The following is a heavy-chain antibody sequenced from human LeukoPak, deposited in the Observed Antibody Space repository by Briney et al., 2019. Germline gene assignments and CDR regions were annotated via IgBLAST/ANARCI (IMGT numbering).Heavy chain of an antibody. V-gene: IGHV1-69*04. J-gene: IGHJ5*02. CDR1: GGTFSSYA. Sequence: ASVKVSCKASGGTFSSYAISWVRQAPGQGLEWMGRIIPILGIANYAQKFQGRVTITADRSTSTAYMELSSLRSEDTAVYYCARDGSSGYHLGNWFDPWGQGTLVTVSS. D-gene: IGHD3-22*01. CDR3: ARDGSSGYHLGNWFDP. CDR2: IIPILGIA.